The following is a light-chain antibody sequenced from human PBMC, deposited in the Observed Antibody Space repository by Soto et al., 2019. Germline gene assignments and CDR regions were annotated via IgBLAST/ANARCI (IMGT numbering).Light chain of an antibody. Sequence: QSVLTQPASVSGSPGQSITLSCTGTSSDIRGYDYVSGYQRHPGKAPKLIIYDVNNRPSGVSNRFSGSKSGNTASLTISGLQAEDEADYYCTSYASGSSHVVFGGGTKLIVL. CDR3: TSYASGSSHVV. J-gene: IGLJ2*01. CDR1: SSDIRGYDY. CDR2: DVN. V-gene: IGLV2-14*01.